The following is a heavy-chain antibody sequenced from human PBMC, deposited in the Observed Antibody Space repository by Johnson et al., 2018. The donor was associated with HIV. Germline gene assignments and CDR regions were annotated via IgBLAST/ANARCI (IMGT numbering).Heavy chain of an antibody. D-gene: IGHD5-18*01. Sequence: VQLVESGGGLVKPGGSLRLSCAASGFSFSDHYMSWIRQAPGKGLEWVSYISSIGSTIYYADSVKGRFTVSRDNAKNSLYLQMNSLRAEDTAMYYCARGMWIPEIDAIDIWGQGTMVTVSS. J-gene: IGHJ3*02. CDR3: ARGMWIPEIDAIDI. CDR1: GFSFSDHY. CDR2: ISSIGSTI. V-gene: IGHV3-11*04.